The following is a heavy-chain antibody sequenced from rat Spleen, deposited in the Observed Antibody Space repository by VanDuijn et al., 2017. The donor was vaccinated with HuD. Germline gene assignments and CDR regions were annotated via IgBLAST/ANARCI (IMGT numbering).Heavy chain of an antibody. CDR3: ARRGQPEMYFDF. V-gene: IGHV5-31*01. J-gene: IGHJ1*01. Sequence: EVQLVESGGGLVQPGRSLKLSCVASGFTFNNYWMTWIRQAPGKGLEWVASITHTDGNTYYPDSVKGRFTVSRDNAKSTLYLQMDSLRSEDTATYYCARRGQPEMYFDFWGPGTMVTVSS. CDR2: ITHTDGNT. D-gene: IGHD3-2*01. CDR1: GFTFNNYW.